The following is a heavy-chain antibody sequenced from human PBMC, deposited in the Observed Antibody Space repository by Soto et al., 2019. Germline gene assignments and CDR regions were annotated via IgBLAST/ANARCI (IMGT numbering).Heavy chain of an antibody. D-gene: IGHD3-10*01. CDR3: ARVGPLTFYGSGSYQRPCGHHYYIAF. CDR2: INHSGST. J-gene: IGHJ6*03. Sequence: SETLSLTCAVSGGSFSGYYWRWIRQPPGKGLEWIGEINHSGSTNYNPSLKSRVTISVDTSKNQFSLKLSSVTAADTAVYYCARVGPLTFYGSGSYQRPCGHHYYIAFCCKGSTDIGSS. CDR1: GGSFSGYY. V-gene: IGHV4-34*01.